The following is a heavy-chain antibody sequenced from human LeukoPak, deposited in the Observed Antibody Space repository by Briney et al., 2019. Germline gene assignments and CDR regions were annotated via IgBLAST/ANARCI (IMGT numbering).Heavy chain of an antibody. J-gene: IGHJ3*02. V-gene: IGHV4-39*01. Sequence: WVRQAPGKGLEWIGSIYYSGSTYYNPSLKSRVTISVDTSKNQFSLKLSSVTAADTAVYYCAGHLIDFWNRLDAFDIWGQGTMVTVSS. CDR2: IYYSGST. D-gene: IGHD3-3*01. CDR3: AGHLIDFWNRLDAFDI.